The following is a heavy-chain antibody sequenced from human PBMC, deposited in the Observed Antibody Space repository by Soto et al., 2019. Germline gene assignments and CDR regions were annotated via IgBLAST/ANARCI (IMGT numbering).Heavy chain of an antibody. V-gene: IGHV3-23*01. CDR1: GFTFSSYA. CDR3: AKDASKQWLVNSGAFDI. J-gene: IGHJ3*02. CDR2: ISGSGGST. Sequence: GGSLRLSCAASGFTFSSYAMSWVRQAPGKGLEWVSAISGSGGSTYYADSVKGRFTISRDNSKNTLYLQMNSLRAEDTAVYYCAKDASKQWLVNSGAFDIWGQGTMVTVSS. D-gene: IGHD6-19*01.